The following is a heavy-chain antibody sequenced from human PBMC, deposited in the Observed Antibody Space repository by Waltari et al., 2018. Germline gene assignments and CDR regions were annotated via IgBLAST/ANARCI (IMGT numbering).Heavy chain of an antibody. J-gene: IGHJ4*02. Sequence: EVQLVESGGGLTQPGRSLRLSCTTSGLVFSSFSISWVRQAPGKGREWVGVIRSKAYGGTPKYAASVRDRLTMSRDDSKSIAYLEMNSLKTEDTAMYFCTTQNTFWSWSYWGRGTLVTVSS. CDR2: IRSKAYGGTP. CDR1: GLVFSSFS. CDR3: TTQNTFWSWSY. V-gene: IGHV3-49*04. D-gene: IGHD3-3*01.